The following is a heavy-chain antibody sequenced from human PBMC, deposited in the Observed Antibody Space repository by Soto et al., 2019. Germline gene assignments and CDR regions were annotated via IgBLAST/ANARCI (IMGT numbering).Heavy chain of an antibody. Sequence: VGSLRLSGAASGFTVRANYMNWVRQAPGKGLEWVSLIFSGGSIYYADSVKGRFTISRDNSKDTLYLQMHSLRAEDTAVYYCSRSVFGTPDYWGQGTVVTVSS. J-gene: IGHJ4*02. CDR1: GFTVRANY. CDR3: SRSVFGTPDY. CDR2: IFSGGSI. V-gene: IGHV3-53*01. D-gene: IGHD3-3*01.